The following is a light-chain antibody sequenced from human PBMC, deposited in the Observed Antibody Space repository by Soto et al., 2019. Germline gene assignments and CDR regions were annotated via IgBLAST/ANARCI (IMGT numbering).Light chain of an antibody. J-gene: IGKJ1*01. Sequence: DIVITQSPATLSVAPGERVTCSCRASQGVSRKLAWYQHKPGQAPRLLIYGASNRATGIPDRFSGSGSGTDFTLTISSLQPEDFAVYFCHQDFNLPWTFGQGTKVDI. V-gene: IGKV3D-15*02. CDR3: HQDFNLPWT. CDR2: GAS. CDR1: QGVSRK.